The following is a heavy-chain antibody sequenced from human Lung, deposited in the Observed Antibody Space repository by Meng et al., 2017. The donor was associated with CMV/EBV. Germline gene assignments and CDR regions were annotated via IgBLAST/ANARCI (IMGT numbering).Heavy chain of an antibody. D-gene: IGHD1-1*01. CDR1: GFTFGFYS. CDR2: ITSASRYI. CDR3: ARDQGSYEQLAPDYYYGMDV. Sequence: GGSXRLXCAASGFTFGFYSLNWVRQAPGKGLEWVASITSASRYIFYADSVRGRLTVSRDNAKNSIYLQMNSLRAEDTAVYYCARDQGSYEQLAPDYYYGMDVXGRGXTVTVSS. V-gene: IGHV3-21*01. J-gene: IGHJ6*02.